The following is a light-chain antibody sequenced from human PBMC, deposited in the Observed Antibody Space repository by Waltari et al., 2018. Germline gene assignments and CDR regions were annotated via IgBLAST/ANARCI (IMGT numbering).Light chain of an antibody. Sequence: IVLTQSPATPSLSPGASVTLSCRASQSVSTYLAWYQQKPGQAPRLLIYDASTRATGIPARFVGSGSETDFTLTISRLEPEDFAVYYCQERSNWPGGSFGGGTKVEIK. CDR1: QSVSTY. V-gene: IGKV3-11*01. J-gene: IGKJ4*01. CDR3: QERSNWPGGS. CDR2: DAS.